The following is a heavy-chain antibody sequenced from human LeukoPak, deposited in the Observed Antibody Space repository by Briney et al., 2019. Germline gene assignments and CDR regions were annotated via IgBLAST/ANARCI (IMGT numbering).Heavy chain of an antibody. CDR3: AKDGTHQITIFGVVILYGMDV. J-gene: IGHJ6*02. CDR2: ISGSGGST. Sequence: PGGSLRLSCAASGFTFSSYAMSWVRQAPGKGLEWVSAISGSGGSTYYADSVKGRFTISRDNSKNTLYLQMNSLRAEDTAVYYCAKDGTHQITIFGVVILYGMDVWGQGTTVTVSS. V-gene: IGHV3-23*01. CDR1: GFTFSSYA. D-gene: IGHD3-3*01.